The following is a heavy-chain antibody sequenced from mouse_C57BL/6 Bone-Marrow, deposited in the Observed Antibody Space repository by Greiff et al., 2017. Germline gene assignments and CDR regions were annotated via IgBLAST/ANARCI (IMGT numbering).Heavy chain of an antibody. J-gene: IGHJ1*03. V-gene: IGHV1-4*01. D-gene: IGHD2-3*01. CDR2: INPSSGYT. Sequence: VKLQESGAELARPGASVKMSCKASGYTFTSYTMHWVKQRPGQGLEWIGYINPSSGYTKYNQKFKDKATLTADKSSSTAYMQLSSLTSEDSAVYYCAITPSDGYYQSYWYFDVWGTGTTVTVSS. CDR3: AITPSDGYYQSYWYFDV. CDR1: GYTFTSYT.